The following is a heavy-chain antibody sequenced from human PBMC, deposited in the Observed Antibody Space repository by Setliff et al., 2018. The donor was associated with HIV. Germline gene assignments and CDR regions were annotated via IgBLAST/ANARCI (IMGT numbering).Heavy chain of an antibody. D-gene: IGHD3-3*01. CDR1: GGTISSGGYY. CDR3: ARGVERNYFYYYYMDF. CDR2: IYHRGNT. J-gene: IGHJ6*03. Sequence: SETLSLTCTVSGGTISSGGYYWSWIRQHPGEGLEWIGFIYHRGNTHYNSSLKSRLTISVDTSKNQFSLKLNSVTAADTAVYYCARGVERNYFYYYYMDFWGKGTTVTVSS. V-gene: IGHV4-31*03.